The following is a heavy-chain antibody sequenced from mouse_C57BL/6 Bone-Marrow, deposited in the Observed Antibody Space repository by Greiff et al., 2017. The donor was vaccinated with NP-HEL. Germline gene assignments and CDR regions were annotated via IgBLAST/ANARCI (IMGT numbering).Heavy chain of an antibody. J-gene: IGHJ3*01. V-gene: IGHV1-42*01. Sequence: VHVKQSGPELVKPGASVKISCKASGYSFTGYYMNWVKQSPEKSLEWIGEINPSTGGTTYNQKFKAKATLTVDKSSSTAYMQLKSLTSEDSAVYYCARWSHWFAYWGQGTLVTVSA. CDR1: GYSFTGYY. CDR3: ARWSHWFAY. CDR2: INPSTGGT.